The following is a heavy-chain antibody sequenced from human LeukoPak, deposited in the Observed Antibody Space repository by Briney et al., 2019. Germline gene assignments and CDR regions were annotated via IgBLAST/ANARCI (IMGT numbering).Heavy chain of an antibody. V-gene: IGHV3-23*01. J-gene: IGHJ4*02. CDR2: ISGSGGST. D-gene: IGHD3-9*01. CDR1: GFTFSSYG. CDR3: AKDQGTYYDILTGYYGEPDY. Sequence: PGGTLRLSCAASGFTFSSYGMSWVRQAPGKGLEWVSAISGSGGSTYYADSVKGRFTISRDNSKNTLYLQMNSLRAEDTAVYYCAKDQGTYYDILTGYYGEPDYWGQGTLVTVSS.